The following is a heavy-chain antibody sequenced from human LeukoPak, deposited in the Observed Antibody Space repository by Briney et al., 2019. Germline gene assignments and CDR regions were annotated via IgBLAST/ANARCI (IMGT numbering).Heavy chain of an antibody. CDR3: ARGLHSSGFYMDV. CDR2: INPNSGGT. Sequence: GASVKVSCKASGYTFTGYYMHWVRQAPGQGLEWVGWINPNSGGTNYAQKFQGRVTMTRDTSISTAYMELSRLRSDDTAVYYCARGLHSSGFYMDVWGKGTTVTVSS. CDR1: GYTFTGYY. J-gene: IGHJ6*03. V-gene: IGHV1-2*02. D-gene: IGHD6-19*01.